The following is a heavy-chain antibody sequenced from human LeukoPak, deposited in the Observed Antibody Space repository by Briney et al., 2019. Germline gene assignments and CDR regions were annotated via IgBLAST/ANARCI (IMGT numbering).Heavy chain of an antibody. V-gene: IGHV3-72*01. D-gene: IGHD3-22*01. CDR1: GFTFSDHY. CDR2: IRNKANSFAT. J-gene: IGHJ4*02. CDR3: VRGGTYYYDRSGYLY. Sequence: PGGSLRLSCAASGFTFSDHYMEWVRQAPGKGLEWVGRIRNKANSFATEYAASVKGRFTVSRDDSKNSLYLQMNSLKTEDTAVYYCVRGGTYYYDRSGYLYWGQGTLVTVSS.